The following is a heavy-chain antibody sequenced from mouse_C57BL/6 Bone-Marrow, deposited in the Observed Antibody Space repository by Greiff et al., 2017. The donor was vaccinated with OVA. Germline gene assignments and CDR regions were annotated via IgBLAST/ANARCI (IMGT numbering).Heavy chain of an antibody. V-gene: IGHV1-15*01. J-gene: IGHJ2*01. CDR2: IDPETGGT. Sequence: QVHVKQSGAELVRPGASVTLSCKASGYTFTDYEMHWVKQTPVHGLEWIGAIDPETGGTAYNQKFKGKAILTADKSSSTAYMDLRSLTSEDSAVYYCTRRGFSDYWGQGTTLTVSS. CDR1: GYTFTDYE. CDR3: TRRGFSDY.